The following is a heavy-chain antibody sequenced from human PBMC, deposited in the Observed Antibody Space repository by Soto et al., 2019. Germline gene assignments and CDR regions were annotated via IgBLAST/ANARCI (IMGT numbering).Heavy chain of an antibody. CDR3: AKLSCSGGSCRPPFDY. CDR2: ISGSDGST. V-gene: IGHV3-23*01. J-gene: IGHJ4*02. CDR1: GLTLGSAN. Sequence: GGSPRLSCAAPGLTLGSANMCWVRLALGKGLEWVSAISGSDGSTYYADSVKGRFTISRDNSKNTLYLQMNSLRAEDTAVYSCAKLSCSGGSCRPPFDYWGQGT. D-gene: IGHD2-15*01.